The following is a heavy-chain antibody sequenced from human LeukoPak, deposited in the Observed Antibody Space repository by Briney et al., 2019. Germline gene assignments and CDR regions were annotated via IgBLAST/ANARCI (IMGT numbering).Heavy chain of an antibody. V-gene: IGHV4-59*12. CDR3: AREDSMGMITFGGVIGTDAFDI. Sequence: PSETLSLTCTVSGGSISSYYWSWIRQPPGKGLEWIGYIYYSGSTNYNPSLKSRVTISVDTSKNQFSLKLSSVTAADTAVYYCAREDSMGMITFGGVIGTDAFDIWGQGTMVTVSS. CDR1: GGSISSYY. J-gene: IGHJ3*02. CDR2: IYYSGST. D-gene: IGHD3-16*02.